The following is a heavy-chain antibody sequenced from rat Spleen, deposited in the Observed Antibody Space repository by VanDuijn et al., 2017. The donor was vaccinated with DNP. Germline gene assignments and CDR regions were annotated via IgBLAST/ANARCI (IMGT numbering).Heavy chain of an antibody. CDR1: GFTFSSNW. D-gene: IGHD1-4*01. J-gene: IGHJ1*01. V-gene: IGHV5-29*01. CDR3: ARLPGYNPYWYFDF. Sequence: EVQLVESGGGLVQPGSPLKLSCAASGFTFSSNWLNWIRQAPGKGLEWVATINPDGSSTYYRDSVKGRFTISRDNAKSTLYLQMDSLRSEDTATYYCARLPGYNPYWYFDFWGPGTMVTVSS. CDR2: INPDGSST.